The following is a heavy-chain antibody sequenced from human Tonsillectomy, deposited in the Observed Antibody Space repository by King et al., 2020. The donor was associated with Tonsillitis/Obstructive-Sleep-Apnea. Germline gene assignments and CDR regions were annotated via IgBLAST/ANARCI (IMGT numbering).Heavy chain of an antibody. CDR3: ARVSYYYYMDV. Sequence: QLQESGPGLVKPSETLSLTCTVSGRSISSYYWSWIRQPPGKGLEWIGYIYYSGSTNYNPSLKSRVTISVDTSKNQFSLKLSSVTAADTAVYYCARVSYYYYMDVWGKGTTVTVSS. CDR2: IYYSGST. V-gene: IGHV4-59*01. J-gene: IGHJ6*03. CDR1: GRSISSYY.